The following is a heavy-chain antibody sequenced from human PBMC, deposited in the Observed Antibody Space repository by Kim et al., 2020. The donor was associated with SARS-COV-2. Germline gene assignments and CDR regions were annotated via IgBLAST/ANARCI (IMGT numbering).Heavy chain of an antibody. CDR1: GYTFTGYW. Sequence: ASVKVSCKASGYTFTGYWVHWVRQAPGQGLEWMAIINPYDYGTFYAQKFQGRVTVTRDTSTSTIYMEVTRLTPDDTALYYCARDTSGDNSWWLDPWGQGTPVTVSS. J-gene: IGHJ5*02. CDR3: ARDTSGDNSWWLDP. V-gene: IGHV1-46*01. D-gene: IGHD1-20*01. CDR2: INPYDYGT.